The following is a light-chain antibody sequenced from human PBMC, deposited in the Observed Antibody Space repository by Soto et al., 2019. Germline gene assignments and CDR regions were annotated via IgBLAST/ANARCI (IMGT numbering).Light chain of an antibody. V-gene: IGKV1-39*01. CDR2: AAS. CDR3: QQADTFPIT. Sequence: DIQVTQSPSSLSASVGDIVTITCLASQSISTYLNWYQQKPGKAPKLLIYAASSLQSGVPSRFSGSGFGTDFTLTISSLQPEDSAIYYCQQADTFPITFGQGTRLEI. CDR1: QSISTY. J-gene: IGKJ5*01.